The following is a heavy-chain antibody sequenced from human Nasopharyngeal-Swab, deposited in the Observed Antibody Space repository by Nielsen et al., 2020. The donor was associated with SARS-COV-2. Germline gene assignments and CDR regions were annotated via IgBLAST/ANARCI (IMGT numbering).Heavy chain of an antibody. CDR1: GLILTDAW. CDR3: TTVYEY. Sequence: GESLKISCAASGLILTDAWMHWVRQAPGKGPVWVSGTNGDGTYTTYADFVKGRFTISRDNAEKTLYLQMNSLRAEDTAVYYCTTVYEYWGQGTLVTVSS. CDR2: TNGDGTYT. J-gene: IGHJ4*02. D-gene: IGHD5/OR15-5a*01. V-gene: IGHV3-74*01.